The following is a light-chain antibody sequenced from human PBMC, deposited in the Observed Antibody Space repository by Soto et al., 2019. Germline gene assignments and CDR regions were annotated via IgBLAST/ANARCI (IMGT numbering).Light chain of an antibody. CDR1: QSVSSN. CDR3: QQYNNWPPKVT. J-gene: IGKJ5*01. CDR2: GAS. V-gene: IGKV3-15*01. Sequence: EIVMTQSPATLSVSPGERSSLSFMSSQSVSSNLAWYQQKPGLAPRLLIYGASTRATGIPARFSGSVSGTEFTLTISNLQSEDFAVYFCQQYNNWPPKVTFGQGTRLEIK.